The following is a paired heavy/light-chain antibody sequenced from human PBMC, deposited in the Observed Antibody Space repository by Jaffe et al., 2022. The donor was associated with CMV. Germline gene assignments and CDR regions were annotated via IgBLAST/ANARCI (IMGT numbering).Heavy chain of an antibody. J-gene: IGHJ6*03. CDR3: ARDRPRVFLYGSGGYYMDV. V-gene: IGHV4-34*01. Sequence: QVQLQQWGAGLLKPSETLSLTCAVYGGSFSGNYWSWIRQSPGKGLEWIGEINHSGDTRYNPSLKSRVTISLDMSKNQLSLKLSSVTAADTAVYYCARDRPRVFLYGSGGYYMDVWGKGTTVTVSS. D-gene: IGHD3-10*01. CDR1: GGSFSGNY. CDR2: INHSGDT.
Light chain of an antibody. Sequence: EIVLTQSPGTLSLSPGQRATLSCRASQSVSSSYFAWYQQKAGQAPRLLIYAASSRAPGIPDRFSGSGSGTDFTLTISRLEPADFAVYYCQQYDSSSVTFGQGTKVEI. CDR1: QSVSSSY. CDR3: QQYDSSSVT. CDR2: AAS. V-gene: IGKV3-20*01. J-gene: IGKJ1*01.